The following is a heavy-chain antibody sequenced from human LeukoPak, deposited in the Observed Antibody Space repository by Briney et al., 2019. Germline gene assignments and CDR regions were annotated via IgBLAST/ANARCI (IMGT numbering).Heavy chain of an antibody. CDR2: INQDGSEI. V-gene: IGHV3-7*01. J-gene: IGHJ2*01. D-gene: IGHD3-22*01. CDR1: GFTFSNYW. CDR3: ARDQGSMIVVRLTNWFFDL. Sequence: PGGSLRLSCAASGFTFSNYWLGWVRQAPGKGLEWLANINQDGSEIYYVDSVKGRFTISRDNGKNSLYLQINSLRADDTAVYYCARDQGSMIVVRLTNWFFDLWGRGTLVTVSS.